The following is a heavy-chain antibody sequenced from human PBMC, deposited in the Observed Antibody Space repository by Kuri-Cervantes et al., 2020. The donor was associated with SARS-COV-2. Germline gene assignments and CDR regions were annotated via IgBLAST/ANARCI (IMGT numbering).Heavy chain of an antibody. J-gene: IGHJ2*01. D-gene: IGHD4/OR15-4a*01. CDR1: GFTYSSYE. CDR2: IYTSGST. V-gene: IGHV4-4*08. CDR3: ARRAKHWYFDL. Sequence: GSLRLSCAASGFTYSSYEMNWVRQAPGKGLELIGRIYTSGSTNYNPSLKSRVTISVDTSKNQFSLKLSSVTAADTAVYYCARRAKHWYFDLWGRGTLVTVSS.